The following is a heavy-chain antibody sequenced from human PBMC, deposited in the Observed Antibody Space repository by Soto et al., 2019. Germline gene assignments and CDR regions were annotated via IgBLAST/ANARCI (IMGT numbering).Heavy chain of an antibody. CDR2: IYYSGNT. CDR3: AGHSINTGGYGMDV. V-gene: IGHV4-39*01. D-gene: IGHD2-21*01. CDR1: GASISSSYNY. Sequence: SETLSLTCTVSGASISSSYNYWGWIRQPPGRGLEWIGSIYYSGNTFYNPSLKSRVTISGDTSKNQFSLDLSSVTAAETAIYYCAGHSINTGGYGMDVWGQGTTVTVSS. J-gene: IGHJ6*02.